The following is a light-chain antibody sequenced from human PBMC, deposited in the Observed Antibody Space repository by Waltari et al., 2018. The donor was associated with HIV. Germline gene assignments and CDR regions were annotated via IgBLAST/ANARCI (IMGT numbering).Light chain of an antibody. CDR3: CAYAGSTTYVI. V-gene: IGLV2-23*02. J-gene: IGLJ2*01. CDR1: SSDVGGYNL. Sequence: QSALTQPASVSGSPGQSIPISCTGTSSDVGGYNLVSWYQRHPGKAPKLMIYEVSKRPSGVSNRFSGSKSGNTASLTISGLQAEDEADYYCCAYAGSTTYVIFGGGTKLTVL. CDR2: EVS.